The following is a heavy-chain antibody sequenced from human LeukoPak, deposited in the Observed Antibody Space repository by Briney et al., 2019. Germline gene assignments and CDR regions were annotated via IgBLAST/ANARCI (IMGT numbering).Heavy chain of an antibody. CDR1: GFTFSSYI. CDR3: ARSSWGERAFDI. J-gene: IGHJ3*02. CDR2: ISSSSSYI. Sequence: GGSLRLSCAASGFTFSSYIMNWVRQAPGKGLEWVSSISSSSSYIYYADSVKGRFTISRDNAKNSLYLQMNSLRAEDTAVYYCARSSWGERAFDIWGQGTMVTVSS. V-gene: IGHV3-21*01. D-gene: IGHD7-27*01.